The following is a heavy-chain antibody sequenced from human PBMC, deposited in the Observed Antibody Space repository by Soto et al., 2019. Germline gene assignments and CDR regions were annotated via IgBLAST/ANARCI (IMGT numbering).Heavy chain of an antibody. J-gene: IGHJ4*02. D-gene: IGHD3-22*01. CDR3: ARGGVGTMIVVGDLLDY. CDR2: INWNGGST. CDR1: GFTFDDYG. Sequence: EVQLVESGGGVVRPGGSLRLSCAASGFTFDDYGMSWVRQAPGKGLEWVSGINWNGGSTGYADSVKGRFTISRDNAKNSLYLRMNSLRAEDTALYYCARGGVGTMIVVGDLLDYWGQGTLVTVSS. V-gene: IGHV3-20*04.